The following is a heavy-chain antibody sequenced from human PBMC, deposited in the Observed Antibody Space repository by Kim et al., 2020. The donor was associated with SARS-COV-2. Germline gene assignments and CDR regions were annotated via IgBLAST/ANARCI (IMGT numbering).Heavy chain of an antibody. V-gene: IGHV2-5*01. CDR3: AHRSWQQLSYFDY. J-gene: IGHJ4*02. D-gene: IGHD6-13*01. Sequence: YSPSLTSRLTITKDTSKHPVVLTMTNMDPVDTATYYCAHRSWQQLSYFDYWGQGTLVTVSS.